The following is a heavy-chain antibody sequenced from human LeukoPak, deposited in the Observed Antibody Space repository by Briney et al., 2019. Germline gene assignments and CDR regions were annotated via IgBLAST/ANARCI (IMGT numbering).Heavy chain of an antibody. CDR2: IYYSGST. J-gene: IGHJ6*02. V-gene: IGHV4-59*01. D-gene: IGHD4-17*01. Sequence: SETLSLTCTVSGGSISSYYWSWIRQPPGKGLEWIGYIYYSGSTNYNPSLKSRVTISVDTSKNQFSLKLSSVTAADTAVYYCATTVTTRYYYGMDVWGQGTTVTVSS. CDR1: GGSISSYY. CDR3: ATTVTTRYYYGMDV.